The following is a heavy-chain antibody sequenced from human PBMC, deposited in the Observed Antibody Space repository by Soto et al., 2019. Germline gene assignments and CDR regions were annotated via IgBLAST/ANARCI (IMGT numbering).Heavy chain of an antibody. CDR1: GFTFSSYG. Sequence: QVQLVESGGGVVQPGRSLRLSCAASGFTFSSYGMHWVRQAPGKGLEWVAVISYDGSNKYYADSVKGRFTISRDNSKNTLYLQMNSLRDEDTAVYYCAICGTDICYAFDYWGQGTLVTVS. V-gene: IGHV3-30*03. CDR3: AICGTDICYAFDY. J-gene: IGHJ4*02. CDR2: ISYDGSNK. D-gene: IGHD3-16*01.